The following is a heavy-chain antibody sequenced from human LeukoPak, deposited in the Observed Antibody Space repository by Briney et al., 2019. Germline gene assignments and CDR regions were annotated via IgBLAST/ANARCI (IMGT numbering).Heavy chain of an antibody. D-gene: IGHD2-21*02. CDR2: ISGSGGDT. CDR1: GFTFSSYA. CDR3: AKVGSDYYFDY. J-gene: IGHJ4*02. V-gene: IGHV3-23*01. Sequence: TGGSLRLSCAASGFTFSSYAMSWVRQAPGKGLEWVSAISGSGGDTYYADSVKGRFTISRDNSKNTLFLQMNSLRAEDTAVYYCAKVGSDYYFDYWGQGTLVTVSS.